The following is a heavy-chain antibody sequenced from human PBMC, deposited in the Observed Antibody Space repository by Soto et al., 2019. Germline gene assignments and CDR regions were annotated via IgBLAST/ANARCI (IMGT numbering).Heavy chain of an antibody. CDR1: GFTFSSYA. CDR2: ISGSGGST. Sequence: QSGGSLRLSCAASGFTFSSYAMSWVRQAPGKGLEWVSAISGSGGSTYYADSVKGRFTISRDNSKNTLYLQMNSLRAEDTAVYYCAKGMGYYDSSGYYYHYYGMDVWGQGTTVTVSS. V-gene: IGHV3-23*01. CDR3: AKGMGYYDSSGYYYHYYGMDV. J-gene: IGHJ6*02. D-gene: IGHD3-22*01.